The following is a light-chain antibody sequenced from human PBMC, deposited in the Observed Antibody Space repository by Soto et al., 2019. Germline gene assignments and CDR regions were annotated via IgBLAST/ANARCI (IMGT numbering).Light chain of an antibody. CDR2: DAS. J-gene: IGKJ5*01. CDR3: QQRSNWPIT. CDR1: QSVSSY. Sequence: EIVVTQSPATLSWSPVERATLSCRASQSVSSYLSWYQQKPGQAPRLLIYDASNRATGIPARFSGSGSGTDFTLTISSLEPEDFAVYYCQQRSNWPITFGQGTRLEIK. V-gene: IGKV3-11*01.